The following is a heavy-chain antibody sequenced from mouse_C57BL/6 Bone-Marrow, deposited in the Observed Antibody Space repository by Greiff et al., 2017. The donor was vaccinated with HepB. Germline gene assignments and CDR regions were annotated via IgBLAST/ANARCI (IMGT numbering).Heavy chain of an antibody. D-gene: IGHD1-1*01. Sequence: QVQLQQPGAELVKPGASVKMSCKASGYTFTSYWITWVKPRPGQGLEWIGDIYPGSGSTNYNEKFKSKATLTVDKSSSTAYMQLSSLTSEDSAVYYCATPTVVEDYAMDYWGQGTSVTVSS. CDR1: GYTFTSYW. V-gene: IGHV1-55*01. CDR2: IYPGSGST. J-gene: IGHJ4*01. CDR3: ATPTVVEDYAMDY.